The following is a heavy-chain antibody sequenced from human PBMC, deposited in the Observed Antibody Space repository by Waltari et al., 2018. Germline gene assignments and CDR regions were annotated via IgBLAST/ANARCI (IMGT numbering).Heavy chain of an antibody. Sequence: QVQLVQSGAEVKKPGSSVKVSCKASGGTFSSYAISWVRQAPGQGLEWMGGIIPIVGTANYAQKFQGRVTITADESTSTAYMELSSLRSEDTAVYYCARSPVGLQGRKYYFDYWGQGTLVTVSS. CDR1: GGTFSSYA. CDR2: IIPIVGTA. D-gene: IGHD4-4*01. J-gene: IGHJ4*02. V-gene: IGHV1-69*01. CDR3: ARSPVGLQGRKYYFDY.